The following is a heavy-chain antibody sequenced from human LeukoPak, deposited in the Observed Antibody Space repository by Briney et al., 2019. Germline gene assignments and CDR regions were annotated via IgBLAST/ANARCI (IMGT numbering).Heavy chain of an antibody. CDR2: IYYRGST. CDR3: ARDRPYSNYESLYYYYGMDV. CDR1: GGSMSSYY. V-gene: IGHV4-59*01. Sequence: SETLSLTCTVSGGSMSSYYWSWIRQPPGKGLEWIGYIYYRGSTNFNPSLKGRVTISVDTSKNQFSLKLSSVTAADTAVYYCARDRPYSNYESLYYYYGMDVWGQGTTVTVSS. J-gene: IGHJ6*02. D-gene: IGHD4-11*01.